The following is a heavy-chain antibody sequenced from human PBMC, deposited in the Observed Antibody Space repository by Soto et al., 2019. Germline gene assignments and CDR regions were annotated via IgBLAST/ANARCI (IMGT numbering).Heavy chain of an antibody. J-gene: IGHJ4*02. Sequence: SETLSLTCTVSGGSISSYYWSWIRQPPGKGLEWIGYIYFSGSTNYNPSLKSRVTISVDTSKNQFSLKLSSVTAADTAVYYCARAIHDYGDLFDYWGQGTLVTVSS. CDR1: GGSISSYY. CDR3: ARAIHDYGDLFDY. CDR2: IYFSGST. D-gene: IGHD4-17*01. V-gene: IGHV4-59*01.